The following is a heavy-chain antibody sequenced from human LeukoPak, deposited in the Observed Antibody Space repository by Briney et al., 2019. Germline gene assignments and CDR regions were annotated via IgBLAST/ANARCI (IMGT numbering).Heavy chain of an antibody. Sequence: GASVKVSCKVSGYTLTELSMHWVRQAPGKGLEWMGGFDPEDGETIYAQKFQGRVTMTEDTSTDTAFMKLSSLRSEDTAVYYCATRVRRDGYNFDYWGQGTLVTVSS. CDR1: GYTLTELS. CDR3: ATRVRRDGYNFDY. D-gene: IGHD5-24*01. V-gene: IGHV1-24*01. CDR2: FDPEDGET. J-gene: IGHJ4*02.